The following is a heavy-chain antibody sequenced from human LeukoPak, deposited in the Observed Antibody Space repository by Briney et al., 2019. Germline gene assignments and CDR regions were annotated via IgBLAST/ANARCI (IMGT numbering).Heavy chain of an antibody. Sequence: GGSLRLSCEASGFSFSYYTMVGVRQAPGKGLEWVSSICVRTTSIYYAESVKGRFTISRDDAMNALYLQMNSLRAEDTAVYYCVKGTKWIAAAGAYYYYGMDVWGQGTTVTVSS. V-gene: IGHV3-21*06. D-gene: IGHD6-13*01. CDR1: GFSFSYYT. CDR3: VKGTKWIAAAGAYYYYGMDV. CDR2: ICVRTTSI. J-gene: IGHJ6*02.